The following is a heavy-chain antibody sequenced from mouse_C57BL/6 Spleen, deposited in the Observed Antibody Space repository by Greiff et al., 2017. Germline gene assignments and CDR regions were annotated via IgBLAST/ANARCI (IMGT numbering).Heavy chain of an antibody. CDR2: IDPSDSYT. D-gene: IGHD1-1*01. CDR3: ARGDGSSLFAY. J-gene: IGHJ3*01. V-gene: IGHV1-50*01. CDR1: GYTFTSYW. Sequence: QVQLKQPGAELVKPGASVKLSCKASGYTFTSYWMQWVKQRPGQGLEWIGEIDPSDSYTNYNQKFKGKATLTVDTSSSTAYMQLSSLTSEDSAVYYCARGDGSSLFAYWGQGTLVTVSA.